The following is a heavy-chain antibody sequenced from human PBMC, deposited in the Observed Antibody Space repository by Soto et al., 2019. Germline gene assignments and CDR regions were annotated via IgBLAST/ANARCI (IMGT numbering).Heavy chain of an antibody. Sequence: PGESLKISCKGSGYSFTTNWIGWVRQMPGKGLEWMGVIYPGDSDTRYSPSFQGQVAISADKSINTAYLQWSSLKASDTAMYYCAKVGIAAGTDLWGRGTLVTVSS. CDR3: AKVGIAAGTDL. V-gene: IGHV5-51*01. J-gene: IGHJ2*01. CDR2: IYPGDSDT. CDR1: GYSFTTNW. D-gene: IGHD6-13*01.